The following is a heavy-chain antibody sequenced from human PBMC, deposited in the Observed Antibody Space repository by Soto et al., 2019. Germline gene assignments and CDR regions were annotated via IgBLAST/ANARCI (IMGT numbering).Heavy chain of an antibody. CDR2: VFHTGNT. CDR1: GDSIRSHY. V-gene: IGHV4-59*11. Sequence: ESLTLSCSVSGDSIRSHYWTWIRQPPGKGLQWIGYVFHTGNTNYNPSLKSLVTISEDASKNQVSLRLTSVTAADTAVYFCAREQYNWKIWGQGTLVTVSS. CDR3: AREQYNWKI. J-gene: IGHJ4*02. D-gene: IGHD1-20*01.